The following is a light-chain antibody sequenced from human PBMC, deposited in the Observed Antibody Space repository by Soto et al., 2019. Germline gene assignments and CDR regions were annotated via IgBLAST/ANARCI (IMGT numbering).Light chain of an antibody. CDR3: QQYNYRPPA. CDR2: GAS. J-gene: IGKJ5*01. CDR1: QSVSGN. Sequence: DIVMTQSPATLSVSPGERAALSCRASQSVSGNLAWYQQTPGQAPRLLIYGASTRATGIPARFSGSGFGTDFTLTISSLKSEDFAVYYCQQYNYRPPAFGQGTRLEIK. V-gene: IGKV3-15*01.